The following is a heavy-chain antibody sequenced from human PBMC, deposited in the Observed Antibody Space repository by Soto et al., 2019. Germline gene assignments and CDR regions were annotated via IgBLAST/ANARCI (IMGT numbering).Heavy chain of an antibody. Sequence: PSETLSLTCTVSGGSISSYYWSWIRQPPGKGLEWIGYIYYSGSTNYNPSLKSRVTISVDTSKNQFSLKLSSVTAADTAVYYCASSIVGATTDWLDPWGQGTMVTVYS. CDR3: ASSIVGATTDWLDP. D-gene: IGHD1-26*01. J-gene: IGHJ5*02. V-gene: IGHV4-59*01. CDR1: GGSISSYY. CDR2: IYYSGST.